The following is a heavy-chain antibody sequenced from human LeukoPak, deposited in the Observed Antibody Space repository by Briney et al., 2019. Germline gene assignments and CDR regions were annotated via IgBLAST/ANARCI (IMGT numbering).Heavy chain of an antibody. Sequence: PGGSLRLSCSASGFTFSSYAMHWVRQAPGKGLEYVSAISSNGGSTYYADSVKGRFTISRDNSKNTLYLQMNSLRTEDTAVYYCAKERQDYYDSSGYFDFDYWGQGTLVTVSS. CDR2: ISSNGGST. D-gene: IGHD3-22*01. CDR3: AKERQDYYDSSGYFDFDY. J-gene: IGHJ4*02. V-gene: IGHV3-64*04. CDR1: GFTFSSYA.